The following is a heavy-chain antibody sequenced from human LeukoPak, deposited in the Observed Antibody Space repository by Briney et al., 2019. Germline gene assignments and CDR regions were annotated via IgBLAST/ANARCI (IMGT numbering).Heavy chain of an antibody. CDR2: ISYDGSNK. CDR3: AKTEGRGTTVAQRPNDY. CDR1: GFTFSSYN. V-gene: IGHV3-30*18. D-gene: IGHD4-23*01. J-gene: IGHJ4*02. Sequence: GGSLRLSCAASGFTFSSYNMHWVRQAPGKGLEWVAVISYDGSNKYYADSVKGRFTISRDNSKNTLYLQMNSLRAEDTAVYYCAKTEGRGTTVAQRPNDYWGQGTLVTVSS.